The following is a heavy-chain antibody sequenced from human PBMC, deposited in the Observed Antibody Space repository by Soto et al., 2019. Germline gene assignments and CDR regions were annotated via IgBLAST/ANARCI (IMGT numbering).Heavy chain of an antibody. V-gene: IGHV4-4*02. CDR2: IYHSGST. D-gene: IGHD5-12*01. Sequence: PSETLSVTWAGSGGSISRSSWWGWGRQLPGKGLEWIGEIYHSGSTNYNPSLKSRVTISVDKSKNQFSLKLSSVTAADTAVYYCARLVDIVATRYFDYWGQGTLVSVS. CDR1: GGSISRSSW. J-gene: IGHJ4*02. CDR3: ARLVDIVATRYFDY.